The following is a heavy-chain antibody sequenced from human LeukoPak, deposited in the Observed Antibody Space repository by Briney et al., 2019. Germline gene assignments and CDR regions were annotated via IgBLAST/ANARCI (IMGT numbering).Heavy chain of an antibody. V-gene: IGHV4-34*01. CDR2: INHSGST. CDR1: GGSFSGYY. J-gene: IGHJ5*02. D-gene: IGHD6-13*01. Sequence: SETLSLTCAVYGGSFSGYYWSWIRQPPGKGLEWIGEINHSGSTNYNPSLKSRVTISVDTSKNQSSLKLSSVTAADTAVYYCARVGAAAGTSRYNWFDPWGQGTLVTVSS. CDR3: ARVGAAAGTSRYNWFDP.